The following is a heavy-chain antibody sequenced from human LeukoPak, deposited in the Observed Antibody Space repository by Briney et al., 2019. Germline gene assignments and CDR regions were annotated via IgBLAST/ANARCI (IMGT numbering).Heavy chain of an antibody. CDR2: ISSSSSYI. CDR3: ARAKYYDDTSGSYFDH. Sequence: GGSLRLSCAASGFTFSSYSMNWVRQAPGKGLEWVSSISSSSSYIYYADSVKGRFTISRDNAKNSLFLQMISLRAEDTAVYYCARAKYYDDTSGSYFDHWGQGTLVTVSS. CDR1: GFTFSSYS. D-gene: IGHD3-22*01. V-gene: IGHV3-21*06. J-gene: IGHJ4*02.